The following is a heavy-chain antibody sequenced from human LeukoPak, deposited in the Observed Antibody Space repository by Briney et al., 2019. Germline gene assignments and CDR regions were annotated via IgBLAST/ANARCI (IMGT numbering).Heavy chain of an antibody. Sequence: GGSLRLSCAASGFTFNSYALNWVRQAPGKGLEWVSGMSGSGGTIYYADAWKGRFTISRDNSKNTLYLQMNSLRAEDTAVYYCARATSRRSFDYWGQGTLVTVSA. CDR1: GFTFNSYA. CDR3: ARATSRRSFDY. V-gene: IGHV3-23*01. CDR2: MSGSGGTI. J-gene: IGHJ4*02. D-gene: IGHD1-26*01.